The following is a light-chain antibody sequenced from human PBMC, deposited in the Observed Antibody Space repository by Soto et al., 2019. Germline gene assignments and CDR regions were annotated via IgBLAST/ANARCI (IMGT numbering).Light chain of an antibody. CDR3: QQRSNWPPVIT. V-gene: IGKV3-11*01. CDR1: QTFSSH. CDR2: DAS. Sequence: EIVLTQSPATLSLSPGERATLSCRASQTFSSHLAWYQQKPGQAPRLLIYDASKRATGIPARFRGRGSGTDFTLTIISLEPEDFAVYYCQQRSNWPPVITFGQGTRLEIK. J-gene: IGKJ5*01.